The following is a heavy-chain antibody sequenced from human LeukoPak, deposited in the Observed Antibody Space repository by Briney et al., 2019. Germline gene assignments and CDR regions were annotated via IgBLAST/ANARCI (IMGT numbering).Heavy chain of an antibody. CDR1: GYSFTTYW. J-gene: IGHJ6*02. CDR3: ARQQVAYYYYYGMDV. CDR2: IYPGDSDT. Sequence: GESLKISCKGSGYSFTTYWIAWVRQMPGKGLEWMGTIYPGDSDTRYSPSFQGQVTISADKSISTAFLQWSSLKASDTAMYYCARQQVAYYYYYGMDVWGQGTTVTVSS. V-gene: IGHV5-51*01. D-gene: IGHD2-15*01.